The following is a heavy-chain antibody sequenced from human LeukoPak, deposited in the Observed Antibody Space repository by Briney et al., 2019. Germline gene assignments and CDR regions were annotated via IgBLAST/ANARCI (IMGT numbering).Heavy chain of an antibody. CDR3: AKGSGSSRPYYFDY. CDR1: GFTFSSYS. V-gene: IGHV3-21*04. CDR2: ISSSSSYI. D-gene: IGHD6-6*01. Sequence: PGGSLRLSCAASGFTFSSYSMNWVRQAPGKGLEWVSSISSSSSYIYYADSVKGRFTISRDNSKNTLYLQMNSLRAEDTAVYYCAKGSGSSRPYYFDYWGQGTLVTVSS. J-gene: IGHJ4*02.